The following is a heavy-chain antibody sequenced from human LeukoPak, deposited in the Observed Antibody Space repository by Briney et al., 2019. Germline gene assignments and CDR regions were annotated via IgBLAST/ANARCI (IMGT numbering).Heavy chain of an antibody. CDR1: GYTFTSYY. J-gene: IGHJ2*01. CDR2: INPRGGST. Sequence: ASVKVSCKASGYTFTSYYMHWVRQAPGQGLEWMGIINPRGGSTSYAQKLQGRVSMTRDTSTSTVYMELSSLRSEDTAVYYCARDARVGYGWYFDLWGRGTLVTVSS. CDR3: ARDARVGYGWYFDL. V-gene: IGHV1-46*04. D-gene: IGHD5-18*01.